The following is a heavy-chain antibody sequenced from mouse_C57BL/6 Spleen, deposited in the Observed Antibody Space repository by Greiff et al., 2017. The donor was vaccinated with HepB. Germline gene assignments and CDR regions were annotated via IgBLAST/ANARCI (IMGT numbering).Heavy chain of an antibody. D-gene: IGHD2-1*01. CDR3: ARDGYYGNFYAMDY. J-gene: IGHJ4*01. CDR2: IHPNSGST. CDR1: GYTFTSYW. Sequence: VQLQQSGAELVKPGASVKLSCKASGYTFTSYWMHWVKQRPGQGLAWLGMIHPNSGSTNYNEKFKSKATLTVDKSSSTAYMQLSSLTSEDSAVYYGARDGYYGNFYAMDYWGQGTSVTVAS. V-gene: IGHV1-64*01.